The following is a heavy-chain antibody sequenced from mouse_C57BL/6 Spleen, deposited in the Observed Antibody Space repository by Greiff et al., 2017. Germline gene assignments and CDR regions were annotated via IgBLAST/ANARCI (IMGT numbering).Heavy chain of an antibody. J-gene: IGHJ4*01. D-gene: IGHD3-3*01. CDR1: GYTFTSYW. Sequence: QVQLQQPGAELVKPGASVKLSCKASGYTFTSYWMHWVKQRPGQGLEWIGMIHPNSGSTNYNEKFKSKATLTVEKSSSTAYMQLSSLTSEDSAVYYCARGGRLGAMDYWGQGTSVTVSS. V-gene: IGHV1-64*01. CDR3: ARGGRLGAMDY. CDR2: IHPNSGST.